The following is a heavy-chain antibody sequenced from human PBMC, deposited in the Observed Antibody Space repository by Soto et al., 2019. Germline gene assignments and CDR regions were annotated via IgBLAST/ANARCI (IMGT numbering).Heavy chain of an antibody. CDR2: IYYSGST. J-gene: IGHJ6*02. CDR3: ARGILSYHGDYYYYGMDV. D-gene: IGHD4-17*01. Sequence: PSATLSLTCTVSGGSISSYYWSWIRQKPGKGLEWIGYIYYSGSTNYNPSLKSRVTISVDTSKNQFSLKLSSVTAADTAVYYCARGILSYHGDYYYYGMDVWGQGTTVTVSS. CDR1: GGSISSYY. V-gene: IGHV4-59*01.